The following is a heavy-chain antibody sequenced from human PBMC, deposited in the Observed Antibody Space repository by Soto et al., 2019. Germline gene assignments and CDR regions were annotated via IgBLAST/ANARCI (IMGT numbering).Heavy chain of an antibody. CDR2: ISYDGSNK. J-gene: IGHJ5*02. Sequence: QVQLVESGGGVVQPGRSLRLSCAASGFTFSSYGMHWVRQAPGKGLEWVAVISYDGSNKYYADSVKGRFTISRDNSKNTLYLQMNSLRAEDTAVYYCAKEWGATTSSGGPYNWFDPWGQGTLVTVSS. D-gene: IGHD1-26*01. CDR1: GFTFSSYG. CDR3: AKEWGATTSSGGPYNWFDP. V-gene: IGHV3-30*18.